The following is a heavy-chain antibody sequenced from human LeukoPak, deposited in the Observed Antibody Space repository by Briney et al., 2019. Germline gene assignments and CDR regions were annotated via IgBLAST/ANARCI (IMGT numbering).Heavy chain of an antibody. CDR1: GYSFTSYW. J-gene: IGHJ4*02. V-gene: IGHV5-10-1*01. CDR2: IDPSDSYT. Sequence: GESLKISCKGSGYSFTSYWINWVRQMAGKGLEWMGRIDPSDSYTNYSPSFQGHVTISADKSINTAYLQWSSLKASDTAMYYCARVPRGANSVVATSPPFDYWGQGTLVTVSS. CDR3: ARVPRGANSVVATSPPFDY. D-gene: IGHD5-12*01.